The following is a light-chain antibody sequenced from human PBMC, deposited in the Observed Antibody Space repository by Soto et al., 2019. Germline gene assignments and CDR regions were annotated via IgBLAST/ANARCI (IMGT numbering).Light chain of an antibody. J-gene: IGKJ4*01. V-gene: IGKV3-20*01. CDR1: QSVSSSD. CDR2: GAX. Sequence: EIVLTQSPDTLSLPPGERASLSCRASQSVSSSDLAWYQHKPGQAPRLLIFGAXXXXXXXXXXSSGSGSGTXXXXXISRLEPEDFAVYYCQHFLASPPTITFGGGTKVDIK. CDR3: QHFLASPPTIT.